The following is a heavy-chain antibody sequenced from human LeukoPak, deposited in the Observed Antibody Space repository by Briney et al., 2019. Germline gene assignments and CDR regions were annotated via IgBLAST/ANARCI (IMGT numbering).Heavy chain of an antibody. CDR2: IRYDATDQ. CDR1: GFTFSIYG. V-gene: IGHV3-30*02. CDR3: ARGAARPDY. J-gene: IGHJ4*02. D-gene: IGHD6-6*01. Sequence: GGSLRLSCAASGFTFSIYGMHWVRQAPGKGLEWVAFIRYDATDQKYADSVQGRFTISRDNSKNTLYLQMNSLRAEDTAVYYCARGAARPDYWGQGTLVTVSS.